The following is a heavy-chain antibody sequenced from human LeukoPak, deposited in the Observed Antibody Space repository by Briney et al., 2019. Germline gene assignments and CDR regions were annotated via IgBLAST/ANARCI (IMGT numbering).Heavy chain of an antibody. CDR1: GFTFSDYY. CDR3: ARDRRIVVAWMVDAFDI. Sequence: GVLRLSCAASGFTFSDYYMSWIRQAPGKGLEWVSYISSSGSTIYYADSVKGRFTISRDNAKNSLYLQMNSLRAEDTAVYYCARDRRIVVAWMVDAFDIWGQGTMVTVSS. J-gene: IGHJ3*02. V-gene: IGHV3-11*01. D-gene: IGHD2-21*01. CDR2: ISSSGSTI.